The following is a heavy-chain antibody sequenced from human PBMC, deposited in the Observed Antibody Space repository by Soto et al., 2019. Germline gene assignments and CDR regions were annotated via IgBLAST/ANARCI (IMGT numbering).Heavy chain of an antibody. CDR3: SRGGRLLVSPAVGSIWFVP. CDR1: NGSLSGFT. D-gene: IGHD1-26*01. J-gene: IGHJ5*02. V-gene: IGHV4-34*02. Sequence: QAQLQQWGAGLLKPSETLSLTCGVSNGSLSGFTYNWVRQPPGKGLEWIGEINHSGSTNYNPSLTIRVPISRAISSNHVSVTLTSVTAADTGPYFCSRGGRLLVSPAVGSIWFVPWGQGTLVTVSS. CDR2: INHSGST.